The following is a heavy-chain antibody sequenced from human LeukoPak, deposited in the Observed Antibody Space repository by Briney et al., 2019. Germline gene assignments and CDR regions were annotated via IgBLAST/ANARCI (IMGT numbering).Heavy chain of an antibody. D-gene: IGHD3-10*01. V-gene: IGHV3-72*01. CDR3: ARVGSNYYFDY. CDR2: TRNKANSYTT. J-gene: IGHJ4*02. CDR1: GFTFSDHY. Sequence: GGSLRLSCAASGFTFSDHYMDWVRQAPGKGLEWVGRTRNKANSYTTEYAASVKGRFTISRDDSKNSLYLQMNSLKTEDTAVYYCARVGSNYYFDYWGQGALVTVSS.